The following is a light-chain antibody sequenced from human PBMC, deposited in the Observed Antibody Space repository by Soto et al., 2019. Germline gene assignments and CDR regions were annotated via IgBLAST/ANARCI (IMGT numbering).Light chain of an antibody. J-gene: IGLJ1*01. CDR1: SSDVDDYNY. CDR2: DVS. V-gene: IGLV2-14*01. Sequence: QSVLTQPASVSGSPGQSITISCTGTSSDVDDYNYVSWYQQHPGKAPKLMIYDVSNRPSGVSNRFSGSKSGNTASLTISGLQAEDEADYYCSSYTSSSTLNYVFGTGTKLTVL. CDR3: SSYTSSSTLNYV.